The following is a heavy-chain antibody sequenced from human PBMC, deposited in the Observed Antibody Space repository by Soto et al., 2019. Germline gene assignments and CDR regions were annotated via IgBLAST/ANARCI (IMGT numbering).Heavy chain of an antibody. Sequence: QVQLVESGRGVVQPGRSLRLSCAASGFTFSSYGMHWVRQAPGKGLEWVAVISYDGSNKYYADSVKGRFTISRDNSKNTLYLQMNSLRAEDTAVYYCAPKEKGSSGLMYWGQGTLVTVSS. V-gene: IGHV3-30*03. CDR3: APKEKGSSGLMY. D-gene: IGHD3-22*01. CDR1: GFTFSSYG. CDR2: ISYDGSNK. J-gene: IGHJ4*02.